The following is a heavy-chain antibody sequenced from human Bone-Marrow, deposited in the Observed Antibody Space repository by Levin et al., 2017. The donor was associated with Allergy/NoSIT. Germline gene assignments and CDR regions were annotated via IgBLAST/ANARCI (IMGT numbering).Heavy chain of an antibody. D-gene: IGHD5-18*01. CDR2: IGFDGVKT. Sequence: LSLTCAASGFTFRTYGMLWVRQAPGKGLECVAFIGFDGVKTYYADSVKGRFTISRDTSENTVYLQMKSLRAEDSAEYYCARAEYSFGFYYYGMDVWGQGTTVTVSS. V-gene: IGHV3-33*01. J-gene: IGHJ6*02. CDR3: ARAEYSFGFYYYGMDV. CDR1: GFTFRTYG.